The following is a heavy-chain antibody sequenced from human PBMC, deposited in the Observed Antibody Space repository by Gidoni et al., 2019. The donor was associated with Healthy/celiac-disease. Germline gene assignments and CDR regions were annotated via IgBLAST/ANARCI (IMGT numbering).Heavy chain of an antibody. CDR3: AKNYDFWSGPSHGY. CDR1: GFTFSSYA. D-gene: IGHD3-3*01. Sequence: EVQLLESGGGLVQPGGSLRLSCAASGFTFSSYAMSWVRQAPGKGLEWVSASSGSGGSTYYADSVKGRFTISRDNSKNTLYLQMNSLRAEDTAVYYCAKNYDFWSGPSHGYWGQGTLVTVSS. CDR2: SSGSGGST. J-gene: IGHJ4*02. V-gene: IGHV3-23*01.